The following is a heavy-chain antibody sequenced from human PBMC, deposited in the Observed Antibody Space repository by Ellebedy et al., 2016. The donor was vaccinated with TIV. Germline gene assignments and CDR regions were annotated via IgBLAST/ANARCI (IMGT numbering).Heavy chain of an antibody. CDR1: GFSLSTSRMS. V-gene: IGHV2-70*04. J-gene: IGHJ3*02. CDR3: ARISSGWSLDI. Sequence: SGPTLVXPTQTLTLTCTFSGFSLSTSRMSVSWIRQPPGKALEWLARIDWDDDKFYSTSLMTRLTISKDTSKDQVVLTMTNMDPVDTATYYSARISSGWSLDIWGLGTMVIVSS. CDR2: IDWDDDK. D-gene: IGHD6-19*01.